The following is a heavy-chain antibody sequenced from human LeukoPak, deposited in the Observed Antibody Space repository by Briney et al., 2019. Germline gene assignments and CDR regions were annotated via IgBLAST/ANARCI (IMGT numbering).Heavy chain of an antibody. V-gene: IGHV3-30-3*01. Sequence: GGSLRLSCAASGFTFSSYVMHWVRQAPGKGLEWVAVISYDGTNKYYADSVKGRFTISRDNSKNTLYLQMNSLRAEDTAVYYCARGVAYTTTVTLRVFDYWGQGTLVTVSS. CDR1: GFTFSSYV. J-gene: IGHJ4*02. D-gene: IGHD4-17*01. CDR2: ISYDGTNK. CDR3: ARGVAYTTTVTLRVFDY.